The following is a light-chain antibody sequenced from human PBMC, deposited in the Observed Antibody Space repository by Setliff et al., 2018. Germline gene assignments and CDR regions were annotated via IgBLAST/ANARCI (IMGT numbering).Light chain of an antibody. V-gene: IGLV2-14*01. CDR2: EVI. J-gene: IGLJ1*01. CDR3: LSYTNSDTVV. CDR1: SSDIGGYKY. Sequence: QSVLTQPASVSGSPGQSITISCTGTSSDIGGYKYVSWCQQHPGKAPKLMIYEVIKRPSGVSNRFSGSKSGNTASLTISGLQAEDEADYYCLSYTNSDTVVFGNGTKVTVL.